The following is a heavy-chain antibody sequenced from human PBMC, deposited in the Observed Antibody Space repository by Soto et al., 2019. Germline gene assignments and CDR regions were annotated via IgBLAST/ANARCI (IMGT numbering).Heavy chain of an antibody. V-gene: IGHV1-69*13. J-gene: IGHJ6*02. D-gene: IGHD2-21*01. CDR3: ARGEARHIVVGYYGMDV. CDR2: IIPIFGTA. CDR1: GGTFSSYA. Sequence: SVKVSCKASGGTFSSYAISWVRQAPGQGLEWMGGIIPIFGTANYAQKFQGRVTITADESTSTAYMELSSLRSEDTAVYYCARGEARHIVVGYYGMDVWGQGTTVTVSS.